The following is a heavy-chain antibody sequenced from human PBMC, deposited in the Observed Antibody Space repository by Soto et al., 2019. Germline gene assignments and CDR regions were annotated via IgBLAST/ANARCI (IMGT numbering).Heavy chain of an antibody. Sequence: EVQLVESGGGLVQPGGSLRLSCAASGFTVSSNYMSWVRQAPGKGLEWVSVIYSGGSTYYADSVKGRFTISRHNSKNTLYLQMNSLRAEDTAVYYCAREKRGYGDYFSNPYYYMDVWGKGTTVTVSS. D-gene: IGHD4-17*01. CDR3: AREKRGYGDYFSNPYYYMDV. CDR1: GFTVSSNY. V-gene: IGHV3-53*04. CDR2: IYSGGST. J-gene: IGHJ6*03.